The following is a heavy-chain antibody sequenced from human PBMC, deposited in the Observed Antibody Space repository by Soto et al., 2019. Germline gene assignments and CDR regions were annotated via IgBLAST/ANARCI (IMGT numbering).Heavy chain of an antibody. CDR1: GFTFSSYS. V-gene: IGHV3-21*01. CDR2: ISSSSSYI. J-gene: IGHJ6*02. D-gene: IGHD6-13*01. CDR3: ARPNTGSSWWALGMDV. Sequence: GSLRLSCAASGFTFSSYSMNWVRQAPGKGLEWVSSISSSSSYIYYADSVKGRFTISRDNAKNSLYLQMNSLRAEDTAVYYCARPNTGSSWWALGMDVWGQGTTVTVSS.